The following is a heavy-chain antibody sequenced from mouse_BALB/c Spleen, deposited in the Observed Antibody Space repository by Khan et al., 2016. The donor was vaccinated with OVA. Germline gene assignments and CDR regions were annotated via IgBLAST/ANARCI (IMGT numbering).Heavy chain of an antibody. CDR3: ARTGTGWYFDV. CDR1: GYSITSGYY. J-gene: IGHJ1*01. Sequence: VQLKESGPGLVKPSQSLSLTCSVTGYSITSGYYWNWIRQFPGNKLEWMGFISYDGTNNYNPSLKNRISITRDTSKNPFFLKLNSVTTEDTATYYCARTGTGWYFDVWGAGTTVTVSS. V-gene: IGHV3-6*02. CDR2: ISYDGTN. D-gene: IGHD4-1*01.